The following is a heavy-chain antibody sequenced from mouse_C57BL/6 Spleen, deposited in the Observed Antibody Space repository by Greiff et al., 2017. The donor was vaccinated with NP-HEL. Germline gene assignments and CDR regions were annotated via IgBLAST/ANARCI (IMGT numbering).Heavy chain of an antibody. J-gene: IGHJ2*01. V-gene: IGHV1-42*01. CDR1: GYSFTGYY. Sequence: VQLQQSGPELVKPGASVKISCKASGYSFTGYYMNWVKQSPEKSLEWIGEINPSTGGTTYNQKFKAKATLTVDKSSSTAYMQLKSLTSEDSAVYYCARVNWDNFDYWGQGTTLSLL. D-gene: IGHD4-1*02. CDR3: ARVNWDNFDY. CDR2: INPSTGGT.